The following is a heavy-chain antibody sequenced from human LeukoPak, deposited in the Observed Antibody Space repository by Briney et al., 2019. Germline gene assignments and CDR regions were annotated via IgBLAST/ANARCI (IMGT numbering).Heavy chain of an antibody. V-gene: IGHV4-30-2*01. Sequence: SQTLSLTCAVSGGSISSGGYSWSWIRQPPGKGLEWIGYIYHSGSTYYNPSLKSRVTIPVDRSKNQFSLKLSSVTAADTAVYYCAREEVTAGWFDPWGQGTLVTVSS. CDR3: AREEVTAGWFDP. D-gene: IGHD2-21*02. CDR2: IYHSGST. J-gene: IGHJ5*02. CDR1: GGSISSGGYS.